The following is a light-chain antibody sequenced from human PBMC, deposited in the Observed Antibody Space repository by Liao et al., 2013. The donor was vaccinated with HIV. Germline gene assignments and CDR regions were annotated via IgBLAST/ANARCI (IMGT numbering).Light chain of an antibody. CDR2: YDS. CDR3: QVWDSSSFHVV. CDR1: DIGNKA. J-gene: IGLJ2*01. Sequence: SYELAQPPSVSVAPETTATIPCGANDIGNKAVNWYQQKSGQAPVLVIYYDSDRPSGIPERFSGSNSENTATLTISRVEAGDEADYFCQVWDSSSFHVVFGGGTTLTVL. V-gene: IGLV3-21*01.